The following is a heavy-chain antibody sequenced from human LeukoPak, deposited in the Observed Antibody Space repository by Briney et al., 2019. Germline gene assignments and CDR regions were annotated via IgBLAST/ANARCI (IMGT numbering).Heavy chain of an antibody. J-gene: IGHJ4*02. Sequence: SETLSLTCTVSGDSISSASYYCSWVRQPAGKGLGWIGRIYTSGGTNYNPSLKSRVTISIDTSKNQFSLNLNSVTAAYTAVYYCAREGGSGWYGEYYFDYWGQGTLVTVSS. CDR3: AREGGSGWYGEYYFDY. CDR1: GDSISSASYY. V-gene: IGHV4-61*02. CDR2: IYTSGGT. D-gene: IGHD6-19*01.